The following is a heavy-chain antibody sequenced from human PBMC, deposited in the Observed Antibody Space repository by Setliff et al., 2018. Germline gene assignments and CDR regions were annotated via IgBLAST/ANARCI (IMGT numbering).Heavy chain of an antibody. V-gene: IGHV1-2*02. Sequence: ASVKVSCKASGYIFTGYYIHWVRQAPGQGLEWMGMINPGGGTNYAQKFQGRVTMTRDTSISTAYMELSRLRSDDTAVYYCSRRGNFWSGYYKDWFDPWGQGTLVTVSS. D-gene: IGHD3-3*01. CDR2: INPGGGT. CDR3: SRRGNFWSGYYKDWFDP. J-gene: IGHJ5*02. CDR1: GYIFTGYY.